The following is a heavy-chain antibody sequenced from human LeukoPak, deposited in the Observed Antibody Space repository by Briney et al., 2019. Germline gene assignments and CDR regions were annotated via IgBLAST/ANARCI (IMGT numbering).Heavy chain of an antibody. J-gene: IGHJ3*01. V-gene: IGHV4-61*02. CDR1: GGSIRNLDYY. Sequence: SETLSLTCTVSGGSIRNLDYYWTWIRQPAGKRLEWIGRIYTSGGTNYNPSLKSRVTMSVDKSKNQISLNLASLTAADTALYYCAGRGSSSGTFDVWGPGTFVTVSS. D-gene: IGHD2-2*01. CDR2: IYTSGGT. CDR3: AGRGSSSGTFDV.